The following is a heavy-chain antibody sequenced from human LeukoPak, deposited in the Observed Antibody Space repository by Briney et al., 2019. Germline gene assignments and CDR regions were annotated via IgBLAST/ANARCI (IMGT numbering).Heavy chain of an antibody. V-gene: IGHV4-39*01. J-gene: IGHJ4*02. CDR1: GGSISSSSYY. CDR2: IYYNGGT. CDR3: ARLPRSDIAVAGLIDY. D-gene: IGHD6-19*01. Sequence: SETLSLTCTLSGGSISSSSYYWGWIRQPPGKGLEWIGSIYYNGGTYYNPSLKSRVTISVDTSKNQFSLKLRSVTAADTAVYYCARLPRSDIAVAGLIDYWGQGTLVTVSS.